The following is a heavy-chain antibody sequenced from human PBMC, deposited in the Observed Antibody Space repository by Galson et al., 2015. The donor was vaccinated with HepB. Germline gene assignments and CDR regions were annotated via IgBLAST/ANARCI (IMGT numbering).Heavy chain of an antibody. V-gene: IGHV2-26*01. D-gene: IGHD6-19*01. J-gene: IGHJ4*02. CDR2: IFSNDEK. CDR1: GFSLSNSRMG. CDR3: ARTLKVDSSGWWYYFDD. Sequence: PALVKPTQTLTLTCTVSGFSLSNSRMGVSWIRQPPGKALDWLAHIFSNDEKSYSTSLKSRLTISQDTSKSQVVLTMTNMDPVDTGTYYCARTLKVDSSGWWYYFDDWGQGTLVTVSS.